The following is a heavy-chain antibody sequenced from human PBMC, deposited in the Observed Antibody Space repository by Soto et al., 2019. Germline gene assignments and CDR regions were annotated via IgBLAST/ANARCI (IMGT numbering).Heavy chain of an antibody. J-gene: IGHJ6*02. CDR1: GGTFSRYA. CDR2: IIPIFGTA. CDR3: ASGGYSNYVYYYYGMDV. V-gene: IGHV1-69*12. D-gene: IGHD4-4*01. Sequence: QVQLVQSGAEVKKPGSSVKVSCKASGGTFSRYAISWVRQAPGQGLEWMGGIIPIFGTANYAQKFQGRVTITADESTSTAYMELSSLRSEDTAVYYCASGGYSNYVYYYYGMDVWGQGTTVTVSS.